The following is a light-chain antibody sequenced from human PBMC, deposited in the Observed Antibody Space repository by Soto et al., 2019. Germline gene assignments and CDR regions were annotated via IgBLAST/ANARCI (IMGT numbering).Light chain of an antibody. CDR3: SSYTSSSSGV. CDR2: EVR. CDR1: SSDVGGFNY. J-gene: IGLJ1*01. V-gene: IGLV2-14*01. Sequence: QSALTQPASVSGSPGQSITISCTGTSSDVGGFNYVSWYQQHPDKTPKLLIYEVRLRPTGVSDRFSGSKSGNTASLTISGLQAEDEADYYCSSYTSSSSGVFGTGTKVTVL.